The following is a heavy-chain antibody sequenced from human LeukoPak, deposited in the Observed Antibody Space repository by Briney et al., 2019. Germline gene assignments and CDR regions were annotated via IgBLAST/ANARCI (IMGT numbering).Heavy chain of an antibody. CDR2: IYHSGST. J-gene: IGHJ4*02. Sequence: PSETLSLTCAVSGGSISSSNWWSWVRQPPGKGLEWIGEIYHSGSTNYNPSLKSRVTISVDKSKNQFSLKLSSVTAADTAVYYCARSGIEATNSYYFDYQGQGTLVTVSS. D-gene: IGHD2-21*01. V-gene: IGHV4-4*02. CDR3: ARSGIEATNSYYFDY. CDR1: GGSISSSNW.